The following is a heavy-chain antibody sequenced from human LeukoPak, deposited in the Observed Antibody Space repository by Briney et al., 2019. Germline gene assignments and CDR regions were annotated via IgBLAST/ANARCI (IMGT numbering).Heavy chain of an antibody. V-gene: IGHV3-66*03. CDR2: IRDTGET. CDR3: ARDRAVTQVWVEFDS. Sequence: GGSLRLSCAGSGFSVSHYYMNWVRQAPGKGLEWVSLIRDTGETFYADSVKGRFTISRDNSKNTMNLQMNRLRVEDTAVYFCARDRAVTQVWVEFDSWGQGTLVTVSS. CDR1: GFSVSHYY. J-gene: IGHJ5*01. D-gene: IGHD3-16*01.